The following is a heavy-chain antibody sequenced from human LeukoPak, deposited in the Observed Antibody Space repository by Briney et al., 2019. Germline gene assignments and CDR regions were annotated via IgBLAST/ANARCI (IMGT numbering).Heavy chain of an antibody. CDR1: GVSFSGYY. J-gene: IGHJ5*02. CDR3: ASEGYCSSTSCYNNWFDP. V-gene: IGHV4-34*01. CDR2: INHSGST. Sequence: SETLSLTCAVYGVSFSGYYWSWIRQPPGKGLEWIGEINHSGSTNYNPSLKSRITISVDTSKNQFSLKLSSVTAADTAVYDCASEGYCSSTSCYNNWFDPWGQGTRVTVSS. D-gene: IGHD2-2*02.